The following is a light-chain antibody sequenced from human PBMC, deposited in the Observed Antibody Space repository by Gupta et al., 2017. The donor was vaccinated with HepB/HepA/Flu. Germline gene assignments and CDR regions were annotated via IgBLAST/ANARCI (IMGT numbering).Light chain of an antibody. CDR1: NGHSSYA. CDR3: QTWGTGIPHVV. CDR2: LNSDGRH. V-gene: IGLV4-69*01. J-gene: IGLJ2*01. Sequence: QLVLTQSPSASASLGASVKLTCTLSNGHSSYAIAWHQQQPTKGPRYLMKLNSDGRHSKGDGIPDRFSGSSSVAERYLTISSLQSEDEADYYCQTWGTGIPHVVFGGGTNLTVL.